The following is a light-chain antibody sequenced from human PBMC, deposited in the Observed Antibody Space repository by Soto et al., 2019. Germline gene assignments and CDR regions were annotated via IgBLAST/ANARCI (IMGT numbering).Light chain of an antibody. CDR2: DAS. V-gene: IGKV1-5*01. Sequence: DILMTQSPSTLSASVGDRVTITCRASQSISSWLAWYQQKPGKAPRLLIYDASSLESGVQSRFSGSRSGTEFTLTISSLQPDDFATYYCQQYNTYPTFGQGTKVEIK. J-gene: IGKJ1*01. CDR1: QSISSW. CDR3: QQYNTYPT.